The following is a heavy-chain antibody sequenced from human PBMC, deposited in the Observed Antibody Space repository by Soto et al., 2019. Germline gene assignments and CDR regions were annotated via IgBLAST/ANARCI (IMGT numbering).Heavy chain of an antibody. CDR3: ARGFSPSYSYGRCAFDI. D-gene: IGHD5-18*01. CDR2: INHSGST. J-gene: IGHJ3*02. V-gene: IGHV4-34*01. CDR1: GGSFSGYY. Sequence: PSETLSLTCAVYGGSFSGYYWSWIRQPPGKGLEWIGEINHSGSTNYNPSLKSRVTISVDTSKNQFSLKLSSVTAADTAVYYCARGFSPSYSYGRCAFDIWGQGTMVTVSS.